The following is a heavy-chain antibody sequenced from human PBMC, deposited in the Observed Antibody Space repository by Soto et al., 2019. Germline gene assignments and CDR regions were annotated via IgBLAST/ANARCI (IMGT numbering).Heavy chain of an antibody. J-gene: IGHJ4*02. Sequence: QPGGSLRLSCAASGFTFSSYAMHWVRQAPGKGLEWVAVISYDGSNKYYADSVKGRFTISRDNSKNTLYLQMNSLRAEDTAVYYCARVLVRIAVAGTGGVTDYWGQGTLVTVSS. CDR1: GFTFSSYA. D-gene: IGHD6-19*01. V-gene: IGHV3-30-3*01. CDR2: ISYDGSNK. CDR3: ARVLVRIAVAGTGGVTDY.